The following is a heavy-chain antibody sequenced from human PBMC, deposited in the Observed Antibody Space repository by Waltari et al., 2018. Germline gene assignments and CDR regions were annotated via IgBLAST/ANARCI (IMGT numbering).Heavy chain of an antibody. CDR3: ARLYDASAYYNTYLDP. CDR2: IRGYDGDT. V-gene: IGHV1-18*01. D-gene: IGHD3-22*01. J-gene: IGHJ5*02. Sequence: QVQLVQSGAEVRKPGASVKVPCKASGYTFSNSGITWVRQAPGQGLEWMGWIRGYDGDTKYAREFEGRLTVTTDTSTNTAHMELRSLRSDDTAVYYCARLYDASAYYNTYLDPWGQGALVTVSS. CDR1: GYTFSNSG.